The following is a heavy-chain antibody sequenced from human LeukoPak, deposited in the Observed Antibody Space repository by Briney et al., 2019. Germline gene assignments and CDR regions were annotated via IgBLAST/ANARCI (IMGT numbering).Heavy chain of an antibody. J-gene: IGHJ6*03. V-gene: IGHV3-11*06. D-gene: IGHD3-9*01. Sequence: GGSLRLSCAAAGFTFSNYDMIWVRQAPGKGLEWVSDISSSRSNINYADSVKGRFTISRDNARNSLYLLMNSLTAEDTAVYYCARVLTNYYYMDVWGKGTTVTVSS. CDR3: ARVLTNYYYMDV. CDR2: ISSSRSNI. CDR1: GFTFSNYD.